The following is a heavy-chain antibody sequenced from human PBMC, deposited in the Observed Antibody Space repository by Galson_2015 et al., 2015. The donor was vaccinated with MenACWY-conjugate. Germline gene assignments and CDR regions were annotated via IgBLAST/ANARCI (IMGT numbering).Heavy chain of an antibody. Sequence: SLRLSCAASGFIFNNYWMSWVRQAPGKGPEWVANIKQDGSEKYYVDSVRGRFTISRDNAKNSLYLQMNSLRAEDTAVYYCARDLGFYCSRNDCYSPYWGQGTLVTVS. CDR2: IKQDGSEK. V-gene: IGHV3-7*03. CDR3: ARDLGFYCSRNDCYSPY. CDR1: GFIFNNYW. J-gene: IGHJ4*02. D-gene: IGHD2-2*01.